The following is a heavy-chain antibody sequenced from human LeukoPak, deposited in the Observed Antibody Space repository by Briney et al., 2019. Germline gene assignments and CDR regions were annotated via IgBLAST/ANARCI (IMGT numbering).Heavy chain of an antibody. D-gene: IGHD1-14*01. V-gene: IGHV1-2*06. CDR2: IYPNSGVT. CDR3: VRDVRAGRNDAFDV. Sequence: ASVKVSCKASGYSFTDYYIHWVRQAPGQGLEWMGRIYPNSGVTNYAQSFQGRVTVTRDTSISAAYMDLSSLTSDDTAVYFCVRDVRAGRNDAFDVWGQGTMVTVSS. J-gene: IGHJ3*01. CDR1: GYSFTDYY.